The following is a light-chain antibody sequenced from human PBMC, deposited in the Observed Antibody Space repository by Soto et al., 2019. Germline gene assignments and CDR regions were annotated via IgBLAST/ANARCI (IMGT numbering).Light chain of an antibody. CDR1: SSNVGSYKL. Sequence: HSALTQPASVSGSPGQSITISCTGTSSNVGSYKLVSWYQQHPGKAPRLMIFEVNKRPSGVSNRFSGSKSGNTASLTISGLKVEDEADYYCCSSGGSPTYVFRTGTKLTVL. CDR3: CSSGGSPTYV. CDR2: EVN. J-gene: IGLJ1*01. V-gene: IGLV2-23*02.